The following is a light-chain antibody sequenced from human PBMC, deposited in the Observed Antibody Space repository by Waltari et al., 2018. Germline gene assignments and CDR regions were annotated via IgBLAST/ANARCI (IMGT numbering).Light chain of an antibody. CDR2: DVT. CDR3: ASYTSTNTVV. J-gene: IGLJ2*01. V-gene: IGLV2-14*03. Sequence: QSALTQPASVSGSPGQSLTISCTGTNNAIGYYNFVSWYQRHPGKAPKLMIFDVTRWSSGVSHRFSGSKSGNTASLTISGLQPEDEADYFCASYTSTNTVVFGGGTRVTVL. CDR1: NNAIGYYNF.